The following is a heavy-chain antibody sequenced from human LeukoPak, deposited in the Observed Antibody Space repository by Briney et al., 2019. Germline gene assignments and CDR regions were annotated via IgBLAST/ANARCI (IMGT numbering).Heavy chain of an antibody. J-gene: IGHJ3*02. V-gene: IGHV4-30-2*01. CDR3: ARAVDSLNAFDI. Sequence: SQTLSLTCTVSGGSISSGGYYWSWIRQPPGKGLEWIGYIYHSGSTYYNPSLKSRVTISVDRSKNQFSLKLSSVTAADTAVYYCARAVDSLNAFDIWGQGTMVTVSS. CDR2: IYHSGST. CDR1: GGSISSGGYY.